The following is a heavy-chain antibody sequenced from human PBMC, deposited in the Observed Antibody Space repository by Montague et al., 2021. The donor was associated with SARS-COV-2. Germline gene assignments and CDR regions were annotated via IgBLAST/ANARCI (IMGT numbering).Heavy chain of an antibody. CDR3: AREGYYDSSGYPLSY. J-gene: IGHJ4*02. Sequence: SLRLSCAASGFTFSSYEMNWVRQAPGKGLEWVSYISSSGSSIYYADSVKGRFTISRDNAKNSLYLQMNSLRAEDTAVYYCAREGYYDSSGYPLSYWGQGTLVPVSS. CDR2: ISSSGSSI. D-gene: IGHD3-22*01. CDR1: GFTFSSYE. V-gene: IGHV3-48*03.